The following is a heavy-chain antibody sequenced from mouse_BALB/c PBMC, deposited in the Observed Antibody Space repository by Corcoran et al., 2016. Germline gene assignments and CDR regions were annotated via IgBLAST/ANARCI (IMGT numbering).Heavy chain of an antibody. CDR1: GYSFTEYT. CDR2: INPNNGGT. CDR3: ARTHYYGSSFGY. D-gene: IGHD1-1*01. V-gene: IGHV1-18*01. J-gene: IGHJ2*01. Sequence: EVQLQQSGPELVKPGASVKISCKTSGYSFTEYTIHWVKQSHGKSLEWMGGINPNNGGTSYNQKFKGKATLTVDKSSSTAYMELRSLTSEDSAVYYCARTHYYGSSFGYWGQGTTLTVSS.